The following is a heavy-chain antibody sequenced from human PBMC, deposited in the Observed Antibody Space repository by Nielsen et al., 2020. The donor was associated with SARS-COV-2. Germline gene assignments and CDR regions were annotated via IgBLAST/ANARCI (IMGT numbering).Heavy chain of an antibody. CDR3: TTGTLNDYGDNVDSYYYGMDV. J-gene: IGHJ6*02. D-gene: IGHD4-17*01. CDR2: MKSKTDGGTT. Sequence: GESLKISCAAPGFTFSNAWMSWVRQAPGKGLEWVGRMKSKTDGGTTDYAAPVKGRFIISRDDSKNMVYLRMNSLKIEDTAVYYCTTGTLNDYGDNVDSYYYGMDVWGQGTAVTVSS. V-gene: IGHV3-15*01. CDR1: GFTFSNAW.